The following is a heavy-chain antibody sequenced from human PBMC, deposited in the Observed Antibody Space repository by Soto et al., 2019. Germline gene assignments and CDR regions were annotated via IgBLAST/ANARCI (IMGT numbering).Heavy chain of an antibody. CDR3: ARDFDSSESDALGQ. Sequence: QVQLVESGGGVVQPGTSLRLSCVASGFTFRTYGMHWVRQAPGKGLQWVAGISGFGDSRNYADFVRGRFTISRDNSKSTLSLTMDDLRAEDTAVYYCARDFDSSESDALGQWGQGTLVTVSS. J-gene: IGHJ4*02. CDR1: GFTFRTYG. D-gene: IGHD2-2*01. CDR2: ISGFGDSR. V-gene: IGHV3-30*03.